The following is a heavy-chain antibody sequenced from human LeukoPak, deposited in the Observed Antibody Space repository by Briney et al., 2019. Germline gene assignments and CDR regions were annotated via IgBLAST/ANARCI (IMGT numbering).Heavy chain of an antibody. D-gene: IGHD2-2*01. Sequence: KPSETLSLTCTVSGGSVSSGSYYWSWIRQPPGKGLEWIGYIYYSGSTNYNPSLKSRVTISVDTSKNQFSLKLSSVTAADTAVYYCARVRCSSTTCPPDYWGQGTLVTVSS. CDR3: ARVRCSSTTCPPDY. CDR2: IYYSGST. V-gene: IGHV4-61*01. CDR1: GGSVSSGSYY. J-gene: IGHJ4*02.